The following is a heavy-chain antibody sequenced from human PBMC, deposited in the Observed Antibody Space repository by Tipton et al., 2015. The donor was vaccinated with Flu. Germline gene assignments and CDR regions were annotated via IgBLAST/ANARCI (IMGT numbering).Heavy chain of an antibody. J-gene: IGHJ1*01. Sequence: TLSLTCAVNDGSFLNYVWTWIRQSPGKGLEWIGETNHSGGTKYNPSLKSRVTISLDTSKNQFSLKLSSVTAADTAVYYCAREKDSSGSEYFQHWGQGTLVTVSS. V-gene: IGHV4-34*01. CDR2: TNHSGGT. D-gene: IGHD6-19*01. CDR1: DGSFLNYV. CDR3: AREKDSSGSEYFQH.